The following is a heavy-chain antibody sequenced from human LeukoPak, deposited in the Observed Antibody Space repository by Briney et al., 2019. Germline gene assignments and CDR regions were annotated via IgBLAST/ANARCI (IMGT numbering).Heavy chain of an antibody. CDR2: IKEDGSEK. J-gene: IGHJ6*03. V-gene: IGHV3-7*01. CDR3: ARDWMGYCSSNSCYLFYMDV. CDR1: GFTFSSYW. Sequence: GGSLRLSCAASGFTFSSYWMSWVRQAPGKGLEWVANIKEDGSEKDYVDSVRGRFTISRDNARNSLYLQMNSLRAEDTAVYYCARDWMGYCSSNSCYLFYMDVWGKGSTVTVSS. D-gene: IGHD2-2*01.